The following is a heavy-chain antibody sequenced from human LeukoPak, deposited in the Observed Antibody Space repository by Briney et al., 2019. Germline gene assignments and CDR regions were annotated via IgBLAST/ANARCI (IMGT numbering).Heavy chain of an antibody. CDR2: IYDGDST. Sequence: GGSLRLSCAASGFTVSSNYLSWVRQAPGKGLEWVSVIYDGDSTYYPDSVKGRFTISRDNSRSTLFLQMTSLRAEDTAVYYCARDRIVVVPAAPPRDYYYGMDVWGQGTTVTVSS. CDR3: ARDRIVVVPAAPPRDYYYGMDV. D-gene: IGHD2-2*01. J-gene: IGHJ6*02. CDR1: GFTVSSNY. V-gene: IGHV3-66*01.